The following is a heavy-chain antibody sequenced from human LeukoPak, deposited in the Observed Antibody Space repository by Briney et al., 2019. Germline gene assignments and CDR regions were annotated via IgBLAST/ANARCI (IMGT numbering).Heavy chain of an antibody. V-gene: IGHV3-30*02. J-gene: IGHJ1*01. D-gene: IGHD6-13*01. Sequence: GGSLRLSCAASGFTFDDYAMHWVRQAPGKGLEWVAFIRYDGSNKYYADSVKGRFTISRDNSKNTLYLQMNSLRAEDTAVYYCAKDKEIAAADTTYSEYFQHWGQGTLVTVSS. CDR2: IRYDGSNK. CDR3: AKDKEIAAADTTYSEYFQH. CDR1: GFTFDDYA.